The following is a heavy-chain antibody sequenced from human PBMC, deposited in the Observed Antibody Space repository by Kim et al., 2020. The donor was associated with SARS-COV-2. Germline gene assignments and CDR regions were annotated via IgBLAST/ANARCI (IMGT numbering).Heavy chain of an antibody. CDR2: ISSSGSTI. V-gene: IGHV3-11*04. Sequence: GGSLRLSCAASGFTFSDYYMSWIRQAPGKGLEWVSYISSSGSTIYYADSVKGRFTISRDNAKNSLYLQMNSLRAEDTAVYYCASSLRYFDWLLPLDEYYFDYWGQGTLVTVSS. D-gene: IGHD3-9*01. CDR1: GFTFSDYY. J-gene: IGHJ4*02. CDR3: ASSLRYFDWLLPLDEYYFDY.